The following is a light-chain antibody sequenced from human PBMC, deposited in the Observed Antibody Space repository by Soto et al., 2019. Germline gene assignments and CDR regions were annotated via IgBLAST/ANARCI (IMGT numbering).Light chain of an antibody. CDR1: SSGVGGYDY. CDR2: DVT. V-gene: IGLV2-11*01. J-gene: IGLJ1*01. CDR3: SSYTSSSTNV. Sequence: QSVLTQPRSVSGSPGQSVIISCTVTSSGVGGYDYVSWYQQHPGKAPKLMIYDVTERPSGVPDRFSGSKSGNTASLTISGLQAEDEADYYCSSYTSSSTNVFGTGTKVTVL.